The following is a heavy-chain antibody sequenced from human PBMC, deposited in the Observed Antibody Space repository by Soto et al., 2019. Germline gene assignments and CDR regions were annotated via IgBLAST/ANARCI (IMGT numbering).Heavy chain of an antibody. CDR3: ARENLRFLDV. CDR1: GGSISSGGYY. V-gene: IGHV4-31*03. CDR2: IYYSGST. D-gene: IGHD3-3*01. Sequence: SETLSLACTVSGGSISSGGYYWSWIRQHPGKGLEWIGYIYYSGSTYYNPSLKSRVTISVDTSKNQFSLKLSSVTAADTAVYYCARENLRFLDVWGQGTTVTVSS. J-gene: IGHJ6*02.